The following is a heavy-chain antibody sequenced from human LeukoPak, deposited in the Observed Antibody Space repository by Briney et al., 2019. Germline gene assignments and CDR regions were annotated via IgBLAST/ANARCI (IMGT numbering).Heavy chain of an antibody. CDR3: ARERDTVIDLDY. D-gene: IGHD4-17*01. CDR1: AFTFSSYG. V-gene: IGHV3-33*01. J-gene: IGHJ4*02. Sequence: GRSLSLSFSASAFTFSSYGTRWVRQAPGRGLGWGVVIWYDGSNKYYADSVKGRFTISRDNSKNTLYLQMNSLRAEDTAVYYCARERDTVIDLDYWGQGTLGTVSP. CDR2: IWYDGSNK.